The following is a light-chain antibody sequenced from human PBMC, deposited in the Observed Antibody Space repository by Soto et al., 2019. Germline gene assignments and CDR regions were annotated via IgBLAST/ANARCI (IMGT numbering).Light chain of an antibody. J-gene: IGKJ5*01. CDR2: DAS. V-gene: IGKV1-5*01. Sequence: DIQMTQSPSSLSASVGDRVTITCRASQSISSYLNWYQQKPGKAPKILISDASILENGVPSRFSGTGSGTEFTLTIRSLQPDDFATYFCQQYNSFSLITCGQGTRRAIK. CDR3: QQYNSFSLIT. CDR1: QSISSY.